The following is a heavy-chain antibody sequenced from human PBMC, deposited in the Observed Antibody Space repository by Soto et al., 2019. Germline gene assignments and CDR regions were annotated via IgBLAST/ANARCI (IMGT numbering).Heavy chain of an antibody. V-gene: IGHV1-3*05. D-gene: IGHD1-26*01. Sequence: QVQLVQSGAEEKKPGASVKVSCKASGYTFTGYAMHWVRQAPGQRLEWMGWINAGNGNTKYSQKFQGRVTITRDTAARTAYMEVSSLRSEDTAVYYCARAVGVPADLDYWGQGTLVTVSS. J-gene: IGHJ4*02. CDR1: GYTFTGYA. CDR3: ARAVGVPADLDY. CDR2: INAGNGNT.